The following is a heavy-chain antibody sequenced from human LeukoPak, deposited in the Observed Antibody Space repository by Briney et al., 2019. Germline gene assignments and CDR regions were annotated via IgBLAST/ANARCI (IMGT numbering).Heavy chain of an antibody. CDR3: ATYRQVLLPFES. CDR2: IKSKIDGGTT. Sequence: GGSLRLSCAASGFTFSNAWMSWVRQAPGKGLKWVGRIKSKIDGGTTDYAAPVKGRFTISRDDSENTLYLQMNSLRAEDTAIYYCATYRQVLLPFESWGQGTLVTVSS. CDR1: GFTFSNAW. J-gene: IGHJ4*02. D-gene: IGHD2-8*02. V-gene: IGHV3-15*01.